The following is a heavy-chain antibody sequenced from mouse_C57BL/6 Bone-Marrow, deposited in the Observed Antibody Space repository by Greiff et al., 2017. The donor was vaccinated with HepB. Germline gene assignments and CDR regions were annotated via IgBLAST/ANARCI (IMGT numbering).Heavy chain of an antibody. D-gene: IGHD2-10*01. V-gene: IGHV1-81*01. CDR2: IYPRSGNT. CDR3: ARSGPTGYFDV. J-gene: IGHJ1*03. Sequence: VQLQQSGAELARPGASVKLSCKASGYTFTSYGISWVKQRTGQGLEWIGEIYPRSGNTYYNEKFKGKATLTAAKSSSTAYMELRSLTSEDSAVYFCARSGPTGYFDVWGTGTTVTVSS. CDR1: GYTFTSYG.